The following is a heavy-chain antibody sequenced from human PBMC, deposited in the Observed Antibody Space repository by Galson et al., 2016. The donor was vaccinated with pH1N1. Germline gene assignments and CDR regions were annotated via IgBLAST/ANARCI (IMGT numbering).Heavy chain of an antibody. Sequence: PALVKPTQTLTLTCTFPGFSLSTSGMCVSWVRQPPGKALEWLALIDWDANKYYSTSLKTRLTISKDTSRNQVVLIMTNMDPVDTATYYCARSLYGDYVGGMDVWGQGTTVIVSS. J-gene: IGHJ6*02. CDR3: ARSLYGDYVGGMDV. D-gene: IGHD4-17*01. CDR1: GFSLSTSGMC. CDR2: IDWDANK. V-gene: IGHV2-70*20.